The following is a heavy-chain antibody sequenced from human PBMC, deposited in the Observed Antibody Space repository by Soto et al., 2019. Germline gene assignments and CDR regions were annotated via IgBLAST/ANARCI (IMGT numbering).Heavy chain of an antibody. Sequence: GGSLRLSCAASGFTFSSYWMHWVRQAPGKGLVWVSRIKSDGSSTHYADSVKGRFTISRDNAQNSLYPQMHSLRAEDTAVYYCARERGSGWTFDYWGQGTLVTVSS. V-gene: IGHV3-74*01. CDR2: IKSDGSST. J-gene: IGHJ4*02. CDR1: GFTFSSYW. D-gene: IGHD6-19*01. CDR3: ARERGSGWTFDY.